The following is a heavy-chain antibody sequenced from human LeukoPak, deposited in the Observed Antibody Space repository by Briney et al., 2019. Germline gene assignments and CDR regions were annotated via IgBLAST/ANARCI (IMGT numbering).Heavy chain of an antibody. CDR2: MNPNSGNT. D-gene: IGHD3-10*01. Sequence: ASVKVSCKASGYTFTSYDINWVRQATGQGLEWMGWMNPNSGNTGYAQKFQGRVTMTRDTSISTAYMELSSLRSEDTAVYYCARAGTMVRGVGGNWFDPWGQGTLVTVSS. J-gene: IGHJ5*02. V-gene: IGHV1-8*01. CDR3: ARAGTMVRGVGGNWFDP. CDR1: GYTFTSYD.